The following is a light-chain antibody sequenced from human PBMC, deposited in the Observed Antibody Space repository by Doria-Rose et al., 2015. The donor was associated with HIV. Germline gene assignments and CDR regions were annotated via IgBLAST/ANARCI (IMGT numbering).Light chain of an antibody. CDR1: QSFSSTY. Sequence: TQSPGTLSLSPGERATLSCRASQSFSSTYLAWYQQKPGQAPSLLIYDGSTRASGIPDRFSASGSGTDFTLTIIRPEPEDFALYYCHQYGTSWTFGQGTKVEI. CDR2: DGS. CDR3: HQYGTSWT. J-gene: IGKJ1*01. V-gene: IGKV3-20*01.